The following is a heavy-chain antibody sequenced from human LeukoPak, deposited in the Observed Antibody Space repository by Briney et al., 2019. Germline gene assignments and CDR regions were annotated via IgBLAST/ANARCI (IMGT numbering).Heavy chain of an antibody. CDR2: ISHTGLT. CDR1: GGSFSGYY. D-gene: IGHD1-1*01. Sequence: SETLSLTCAVYGGSFSGYYWTLIRQTPGKGLEWIGEISHTGLTGSNPSLKSRVTIFVDSFKKQFSLRMTSVTAADTGVYYCARVPDITARPCDTWGPGTLVTVSS. CDR3: ARVPDITARPCDT. V-gene: IGHV4-34*01. J-gene: IGHJ5*02.